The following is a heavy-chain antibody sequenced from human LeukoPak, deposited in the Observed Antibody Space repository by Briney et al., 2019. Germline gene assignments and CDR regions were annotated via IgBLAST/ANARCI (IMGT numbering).Heavy chain of an antibody. Sequence: GASVKVSCKASGYTFSTYAIHWVRQAPGERLEWMGWINGNGDTKYSQKFQGRVTITRDTSASTVYMELTSLRSADTAVYYCARDQAENDSSGNYYNYGMDVWGQGTTVIVSS. J-gene: IGHJ6*02. CDR1: GYTFSTYA. V-gene: IGHV1-3*01. D-gene: IGHD3-22*01. CDR2: INGNGDT. CDR3: ARDQAENDSSGNYYNYGMDV.